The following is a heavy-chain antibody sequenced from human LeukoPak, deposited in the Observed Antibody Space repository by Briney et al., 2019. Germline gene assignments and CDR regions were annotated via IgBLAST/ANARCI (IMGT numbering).Heavy chain of an antibody. J-gene: IGHJ6*04. CDR2: INSDGSST. CDR3: ARDGCSSTSCPPHYYYYGMDV. D-gene: IGHD2-2*01. Sequence: PGGSLRLSCAASGSTFSSYWMHWVRQAPGKGLVWVSRINSDGSSTSYADSVKGRFTISRDNAKNTLYLQMNSLRAEDTAVYYCARDGCSSTSCPPHYYYYGMDVWGKGTTVTVSS. V-gene: IGHV3-74*01. CDR1: GSTFSSYW.